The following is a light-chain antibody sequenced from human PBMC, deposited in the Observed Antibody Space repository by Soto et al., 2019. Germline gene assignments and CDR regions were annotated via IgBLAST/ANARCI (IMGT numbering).Light chain of an antibody. V-gene: IGKV3-15*01. CDR1: QSISSE. CDR3: QQGHNWPLT. CDR2: GAS. Sequence: EIVMTQSPATLSVSPGESATLSCWASQSISSELAWYQQKPGQPPRLLIYGASTRATGVPARFTGSGSGSDFTLTISGLQSDDFAVYYCQQGHNWPLTFGQGTRLEI. J-gene: IGKJ2*01.